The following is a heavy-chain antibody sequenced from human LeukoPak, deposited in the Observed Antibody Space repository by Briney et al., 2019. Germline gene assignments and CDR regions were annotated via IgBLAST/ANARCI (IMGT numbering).Heavy chain of an antibody. CDR2: IIPIFGIA. Sequence: SAKVSCKASGGTFSSYAISWVRQAPGQGLEWMGRIIPIFGIANYAQKFQGRVTITADKSTSTAYMELSSLRSEDTAVYYCARYAGDYYGMDVWGQGTTVTVSS. D-gene: IGHD4-17*01. CDR3: ARYAGDYYGMDV. CDR1: GGTFSSYA. J-gene: IGHJ6*02. V-gene: IGHV1-69*04.